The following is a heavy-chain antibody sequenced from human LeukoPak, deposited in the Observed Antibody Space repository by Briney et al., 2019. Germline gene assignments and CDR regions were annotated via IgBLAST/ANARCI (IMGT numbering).Heavy chain of an antibody. CDR2: IYYSGST. CDR1: GGSISSYY. V-gene: IGHV4-59*08. CDR3: ARRGPRNRDLDP. J-gene: IGHJ2*01. Sequence: SETLSLTCTVSGGSISSYYWSWIRQPPGKGLEWIGYIYYSGSTNYNPSLKSRVTISVDTSKNQFSLKLSSVTAADTAVYYCARRGPRNRDLDPLGRGTLVTVSS. D-gene: IGHD1-14*01.